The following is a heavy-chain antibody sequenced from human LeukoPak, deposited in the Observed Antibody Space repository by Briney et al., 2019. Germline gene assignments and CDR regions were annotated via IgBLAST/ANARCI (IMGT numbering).Heavy chain of an antibody. V-gene: IGHV1-69*05. CDR1: GYTFTGYY. J-gene: IGHJ4*02. CDR3: ARGSGYGGNSIYFDY. Sequence: SVKVSCKASGYTFTGYYMHWVRQAPGQGLEWMGGIIPIFGTANYAQKFQGRVTITTDESTSTAYMELSSLRSEDTAVYYCARGSGYGGNSIYFDYWGQGTLVTVSS. CDR2: IIPIFGTA. D-gene: IGHD4-23*01.